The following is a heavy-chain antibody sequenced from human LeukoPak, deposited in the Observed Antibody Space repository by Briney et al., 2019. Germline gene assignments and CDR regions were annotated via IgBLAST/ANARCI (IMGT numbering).Heavy chain of an antibody. CDR3: AKGVDSGGSYGKWFDP. CDR1: GFTFSSYA. Sequence: PGGSLRLSCAASGFTFSSYAMSWVRQAPGKGLEWVSVISGSGGSTYYADSVKGRFTISRDNSKNTLYLQMNSLRAEDTAIYYCAKGVDSGGSYGKWFDPWGQGTLVTVSS. D-gene: IGHD1-26*01. V-gene: IGHV3-23*01. CDR2: ISGSGGST. J-gene: IGHJ5*02.